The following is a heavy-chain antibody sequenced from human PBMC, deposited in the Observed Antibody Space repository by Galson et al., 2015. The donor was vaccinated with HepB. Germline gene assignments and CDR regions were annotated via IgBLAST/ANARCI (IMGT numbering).Heavy chain of an antibody. J-gene: IGHJ3*02. Sequence: SVKVSCKVSGYTLTELSMHWVRQAPGKGLEWMGGFDSEDGETIYAQKFQGRVTMTEDTSTDTAYMELSSLRSEDTAVYYCAGDGYNYGAFDIWGQGTMVTVSS. CDR3: AGDGYNYGAFDI. D-gene: IGHD5-24*01. CDR1: GYTLTELS. V-gene: IGHV1-24*01. CDR2: FDSEDGET.